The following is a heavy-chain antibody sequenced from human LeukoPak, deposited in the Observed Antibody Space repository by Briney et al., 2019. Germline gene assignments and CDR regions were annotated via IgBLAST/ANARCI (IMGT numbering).Heavy chain of an antibody. Sequence: PGGSLRLSCAASGVTLSSYGMHWVRQAPGKGLEWVAVISYDGSTKYYSDSVKDRFTISRDNSKNTLYLQMNSLRAEDTAVYYCAKGRDYYGSGSPYFDYWGQGTLVTVSS. CDR3: AKGRDYYGSGSPYFDY. D-gene: IGHD3-10*01. J-gene: IGHJ4*02. V-gene: IGHV3-30*18. CDR2: ISYDGSTK. CDR1: GVTLSSYG.